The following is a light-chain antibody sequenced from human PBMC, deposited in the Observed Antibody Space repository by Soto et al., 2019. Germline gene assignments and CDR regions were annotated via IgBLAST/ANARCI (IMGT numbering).Light chain of an antibody. Sequence: QSALTQPPSASGSPGQSVTISCTGTSSDVGGYNYVSWYQQHPGKAPKLMIYEVSKRPSGVPDRFSGSKSGNTASLTVSGLQAEHEAEYYCSSYAGSNNAYVFGTGTKVTVL. V-gene: IGLV2-8*01. J-gene: IGLJ1*01. CDR3: SSYAGSNNAYV. CDR1: SSDVGGYNY. CDR2: EVS.